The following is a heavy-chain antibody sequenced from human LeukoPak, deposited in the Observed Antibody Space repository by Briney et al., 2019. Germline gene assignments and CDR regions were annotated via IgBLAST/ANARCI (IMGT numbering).Heavy chain of an antibody. V-gene: IGHV4-61*01. CDR2: IYYSGST. Sequence: SETLSLTCTVSGGSVSSDSFYWSWIRQPPGKGLEWIGYIYYSGSTDYNPSLKSRVTISVDTSKNQFSLKLSSVTAADTAVYYCARVYGAFYYYGMDVWGQGTTVTVSS. CDR3: ARVYGAFYYYGMDV. J-gene: IGHJ6*02. D-gene: IGHD4-17*01. CDR1: GGSVSSDSFY.